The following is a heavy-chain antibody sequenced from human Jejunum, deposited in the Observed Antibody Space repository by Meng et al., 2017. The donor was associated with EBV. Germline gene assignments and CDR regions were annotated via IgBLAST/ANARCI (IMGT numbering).Heavy chain of an antibody. J-gene: IGHJ5*02. V-gene: IGHV3-74*01. CDR3: VRGPPPDT. Sequence: VQLVESGVGLVQPGDSLRLSCAASGFTLSSYWMHWVRQAPGKGLVWVSRINSDGSKTNYADSVKGRFTISRDIAKNTLYLQLNSLRADDTAVYYCVRGPPPDTWGQGTLVTVSS. CDR2: INSDGSKT. CDR1: GFTLSSYW.